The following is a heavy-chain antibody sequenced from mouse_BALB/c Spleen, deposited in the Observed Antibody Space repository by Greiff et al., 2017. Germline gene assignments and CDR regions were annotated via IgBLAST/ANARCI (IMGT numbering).Heavy chain of an antibody. D-gene: IGHD2-1*01. Sequence: EVKLVESGPELVKPGASVKMSCKASGYTFTSYVMHLVKQKPGQGLEWIGYINPYNDGTKYNEKFKGKATLTSDKSSSTAYMELSSLTSEDSAVYYCASLYYGNLYYFDYWGQGTTLTVSS. CDR3: ASLYYGNLYYFDY. CDR2: INPYNDGT. J-gene: IGHJ2*01. CDR1: GYTFTSYV. V-gene: IGHV1-14*01.